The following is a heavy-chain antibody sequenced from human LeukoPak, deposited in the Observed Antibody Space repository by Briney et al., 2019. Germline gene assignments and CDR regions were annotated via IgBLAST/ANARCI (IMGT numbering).Heavy chain of an antibody. J-gene: IGHJ4*02. Sequence: PGGSLRLSCAASGFSFSSYAMHWVRQAPGKGLEWVAVISYDGDSNNKYYADSAKGRFTISGDNSKNTLYLQMNGLRAEDTAVYYCATDVTMVRGVLDYWGRGTLVTVSS. CDR1: GFSFSSYA. V-gene: IGHV3-30-3*01. D-gene: IGHD3-10*01. CDR3: ATDVTMVRGVLDY. CDR2: ISYDGDSNNK.